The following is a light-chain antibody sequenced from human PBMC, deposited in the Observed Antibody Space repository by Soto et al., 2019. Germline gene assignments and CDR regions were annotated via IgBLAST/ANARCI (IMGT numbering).Light chain of an antibody. CDR1: QNVFSN. J-gene: IGKJ4*01. V-gene: IGKV3-15*01. Sequence: EIVMTQSPGTLSVSPGGRATLSCRASQNVFSNVAWYQQRPGQPPRLLISGASTRATGVSARFSGSQSGTEFTLTISSLLSEDFAVYSCQQYNNWPLTFGGGTKVDIK. CDR3: QQYNNWPLT. CDR2: GAS.